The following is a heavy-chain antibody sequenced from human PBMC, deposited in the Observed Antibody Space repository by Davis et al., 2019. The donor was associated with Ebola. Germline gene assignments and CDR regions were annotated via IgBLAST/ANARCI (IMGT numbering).Heavy chain of an antibody. J-gene: IGHJ6*02. D-gene: IGHD2-2*01. V-gene: IGHV1-46*01. CDR1: AYTFTSYY. CDR2: INPSGGST. CDR3: ARGGGAVVVPAARLYYYGMGV. Sequence: ASVKVSCKASAYTFTSYYMHWVRQAPGQGLEWMGIINPSGGSTSYAQKFQGRVTMSRDTSTSTVYMELSSLRSEDTAVYYCARGGGAVVVPAARLYYYGMGVWGQGTTVTVSS.